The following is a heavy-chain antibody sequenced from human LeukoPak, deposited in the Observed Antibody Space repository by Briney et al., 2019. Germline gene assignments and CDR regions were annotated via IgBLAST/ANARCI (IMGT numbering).Heavy chain of an antibody. V-gene: IGHV4-59*01. Sequence: PSETLSLTCTVSGDSFRSYYWSWIRQPPGKGLEWIGYIYYSGSTNYNPSLKSRVTISVDTSKNQFSLKLNSVTSADTALYYCARGTGAYYYLWGQGTMVTVSS. CDR1: GDSFRSYY. J-gene: IGHJ3*01. CDR3: ARGTGAYYYL. CDR2: IYYSGST. D-gene: IGHD3-22*01.